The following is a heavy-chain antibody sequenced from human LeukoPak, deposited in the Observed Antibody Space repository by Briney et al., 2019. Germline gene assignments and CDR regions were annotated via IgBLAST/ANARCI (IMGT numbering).Heavy chain of an antibody. CDR1: GFTVNNYY. CDR3: TAGLRKTDDDS. J-gene: IGHJ4*02. V-gene: IGHV3-15*01. D-gene: IGHD2-8*01. CDR2: VRTTAEGETA. Sequence: VGSLRLSCAASGFTVNNYYMTWVRQAPGKGLEWVGRVRTTAEGETADYAAPVRGRFTISRDDSKSTVYLQMNSLETEDTAIYSCTAGLRKTDDDSWGQGTLVTVSS.